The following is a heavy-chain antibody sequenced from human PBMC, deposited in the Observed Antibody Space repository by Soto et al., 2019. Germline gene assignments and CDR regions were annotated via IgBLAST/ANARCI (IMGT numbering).Heavy chain of an antibody. CDR2: ISSSSSYI. Sequence: GGSLRLSCAASGFTFSSYSMNWVRQAPGKGLEWVSSISSSSSYIYYADSVKGRFTISRDNAKNSLYLQMNSLRAEDTAVYYCARDYEVATTAPGYWGQGTLVTVSS. CDR1: GFTFSSYS. D-gene: IGHD5-12*01. J-gene: IGHJ4*02. V-gene: IGHV3-21*01. CDR3: ARDYEVATTAPGY.